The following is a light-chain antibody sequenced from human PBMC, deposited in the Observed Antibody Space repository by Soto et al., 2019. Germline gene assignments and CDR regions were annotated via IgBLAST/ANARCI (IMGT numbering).Light chain of an antibody. CDR2: DNN. CDR3: GTWDSSLSAGGFYV. CDR1: RSKNGDNY. Sequence: QSVVTQPPPVSSGPGQKVNNSCSGNRSKNGDNYVSWYQQLPGTAPKLLIYDNNKRPSGIPDRFSGSKSGTSATLGITGLQTGDEADYYCGTWDSSLSAGGFYVFGTGTKVTVL. V-gene: IGLV1-51*01. J-gene: IGLJ1*01.